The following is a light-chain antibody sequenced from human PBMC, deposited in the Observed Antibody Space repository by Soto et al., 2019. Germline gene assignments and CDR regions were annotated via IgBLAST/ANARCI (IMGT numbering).Light chain of an antibody. CDR3: QHYNSYSEA. V-gene: IGKV1-5*03. J-gene: IGKJ1*01. CDR2: KAY. Sequence: DIQMTQSPSTLPASVGDRVTITCRASQTISSWLAWYQQKPGKAPKLLIYKAYTLKSGVPSRFSGSGSGTEFTLTISSLQPDDFATYYCQHYNSYSEAFGQGTKVDIK. CDR1: QTISSW.